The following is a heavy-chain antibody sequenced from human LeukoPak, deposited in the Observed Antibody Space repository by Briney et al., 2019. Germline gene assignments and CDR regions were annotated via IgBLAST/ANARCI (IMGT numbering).Heavy chain of an antibody. CDR3: ARDFGSEGYFDY. Sequence: GGSLRLSCAASGFTFSSYWMHWVRQAPGKGLVWVSRINEDGSTTNYADSVKGRFTISRDNAKNTLYLQMNSLRAEDTAVYYCARDFGSEGYFDYWGQGTLVTVSS. CDR2: INEDGSTT. J-gene: IGHJ4*02. V-gene: IGHV3-74*01. D-gene: IGHD2-15*01. CDR1: GFTFSSYW.